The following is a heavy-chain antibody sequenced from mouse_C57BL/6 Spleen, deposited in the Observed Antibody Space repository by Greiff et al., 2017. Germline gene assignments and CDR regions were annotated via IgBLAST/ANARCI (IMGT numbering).Heavy chain of an antibody. D-gene: IGHD1-1*01. CDR3: TGPRSAFAY. V-gene: IGHV6-3*01. CDR2: ISFTSGNYAT. J-gene: IGHJ3*01. Sequence: EVKVEESGGGLVQPGGSMKLSCVASGFTFSNYWMNWVRQSPEQGLEWVAQISFTSGNYATHYAVYVKGRFTISRSDSKSSVYQKMNNFSAEDEESDCCTGPRSAFAYWGQGTLVTVSA. CDR1: GFTFSNYW.